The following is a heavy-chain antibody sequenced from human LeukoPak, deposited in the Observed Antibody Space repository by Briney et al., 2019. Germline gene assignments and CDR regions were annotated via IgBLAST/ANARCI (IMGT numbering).Heavy chain of an antibody. J-gene: IGHJ4*02. V-gene: IGHV4-34*01. Sequence: PSETLSLTCAVYGGSFSGYYWSWIRQPPGKGLEWIGEMNDSGSANYNPSLKSRVTISVDTSKNQFSLKLSSVTAADTAVYYCARLVVRGVQSRNSIDYWGQGTLVTVSS. D-gene: IGHD3-10*01. CDR1: GGSFSGYY. CDR3: ARLVVRGVQSRNSIDY. CDR2: MNDSGSA.